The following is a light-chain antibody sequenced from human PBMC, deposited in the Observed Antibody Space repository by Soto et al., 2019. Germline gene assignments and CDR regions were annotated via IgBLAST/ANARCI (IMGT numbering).Light chain of an antibody. Sequence: DIVMIHPPESAAVSLGGRATIDCESTQSVLSTSNNLNYLAWYQQKPGQPPKVLIYSASTRESGVPDRFSGSGSGTDFTLTISSLQAEDGAVYYCQQYYSTPRVAFGPGTKVDSK. V-gene: IGKV4-1*01. CDR2: SAS. CDR3: QQYYSTPRVA. CDR1: QSVLSTSNNLNY. J-gene: IGKJ3*01.